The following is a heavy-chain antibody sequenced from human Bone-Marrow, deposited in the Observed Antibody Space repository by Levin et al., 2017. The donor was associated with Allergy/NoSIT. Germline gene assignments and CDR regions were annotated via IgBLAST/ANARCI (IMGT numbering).Heavy chain of an antibody. D-gene: IGHD1-26*01. CDR3: ARGYKYSWYYFDW. CDR2: IYYNGKT. V-gene: IGHV4-61*01. Sequence: SETLSLTCTVSGGSISSDSHFWSWVRQSPGKGLEWIAYIYYNGKTEYNPSLESRVTISSDTSKNEVSLELRSATAADTAMYYCARGYKYSWYYFDWWGQGVLVTVSS. J-gene: IGHJ4*02. CDR1: GGSISSDSHF.